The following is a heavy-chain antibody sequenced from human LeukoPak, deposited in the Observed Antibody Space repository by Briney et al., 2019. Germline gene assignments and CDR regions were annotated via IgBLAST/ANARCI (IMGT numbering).Heavy chain of an antibody. J-gene: IGHJ3*02. CDR2: FYNRGSS. CDR3: ARGSENYDILTGYYPDAFDI. CDR1: GGSISSSSYY. V-gene: IGHV4-39*07. D-gene: IGHD3-9*01. Sequence: PSETLSLTCTVSGGSISSSSYYWGWIRQSPEKGLDWIGSFYNRGSSYSNPSLKSRVTISVDRSKNQFSLKLSSVTAADTAVYYCARGSENYDILTGYYPDAFDIWGQGTMVTVSS.